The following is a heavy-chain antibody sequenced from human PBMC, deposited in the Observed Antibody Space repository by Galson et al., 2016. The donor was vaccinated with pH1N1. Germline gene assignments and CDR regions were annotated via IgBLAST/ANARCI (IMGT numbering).Heavy chain of an antibody. V-gene: IGHV3-23*01. Sequence: SLRLSCAASGFAFSNYAMSWVRQAPGKGLEWVSATRGSGGTTYFADSVRGRFTVSRDHSKNTLYLQMSSLRAEDTGVYYWSKDLGDNIWGSYRPGDWGLGTLVTVSS. D-gene: IGHD3-16*02. CDR3: SKDLGDNIWGSYRPGD. J-gene: IGHJ4*02. CDR1: GFAFSNYA. CDR2: TRGSGGTT.